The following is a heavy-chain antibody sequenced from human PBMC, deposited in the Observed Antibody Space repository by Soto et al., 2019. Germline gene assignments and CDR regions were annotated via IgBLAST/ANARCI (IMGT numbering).Heavy chain of an antibody. V-gene: IGHV6-1*01. D-gene: IGHD2-8*01. Sequence: SQTLSLTCAISGDSVSSNSAAWNWIRRSPSRGLEWLGRTYYRSKWYNEYAVSVKSRIAINPDTSKNQFSLQLNSVTPEDTAVYYCARTNGHFDSWGQGTLVTVSS. CDR2: TYYRSKWYN. J-gene: IGHJ4*02. CDR3: ARTNGHFDS. CDR1: GDSVSSNSAA.